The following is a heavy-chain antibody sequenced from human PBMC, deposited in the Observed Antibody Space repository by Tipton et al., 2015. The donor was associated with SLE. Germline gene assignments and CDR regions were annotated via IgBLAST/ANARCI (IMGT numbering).Heavy chain of an antibody. CDR1: GGSISSGGYS. V-gene: IGHV4-30-2*01. CDR2: IYHSGST. CDR3: ARDGRPIYDILTGYNAFDI. Sequence: TLSLTCAVSGGSISSGGYSWSWIRQPPGKGLEWIGYIYHSGSTYYNPSLRSRVTISVDRSKNQFSLKLSSVTAADTAVYYCARDGRPIYDILTGYNAFDIWGQGTMVTVSS. D-gene: IGHD3-9*01. J-gene: IGHJ3*02.